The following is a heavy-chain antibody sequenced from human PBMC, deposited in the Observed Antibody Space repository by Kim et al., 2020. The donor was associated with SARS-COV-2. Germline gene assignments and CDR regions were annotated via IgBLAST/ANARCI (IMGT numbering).Heavy chain of an antibody. V-gene: IGHV4-39*01. CDR3: ARHGSDYDFWSGAAPFDY. Sequence: KGRVTISVDTSKNQFSLKLSSVTAADTAVYYCARHGSDYDFWSGAAPFDYWGQGTLVTVSS. D-gene: IGHD3-3*01. J-gene: IGHJ4*02.